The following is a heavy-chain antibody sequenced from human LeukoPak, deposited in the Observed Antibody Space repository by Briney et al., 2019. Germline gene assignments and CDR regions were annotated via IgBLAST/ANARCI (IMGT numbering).Heavy chain of an antibody. CDR1: GGSFSGYY. V-gene: IGHV4-34*01. Sequence: SETLSLTCAVYGGSFSGYYWSWIRQPPGKGLEWIGEINHSGSTNYNLSLKSRVTISVDTSKNQFSLKLSSVTAADTAVYYCARVSLLFYYYGMDVWGKGTTVTVSS. D-gene: IGHD2-15*01. CDR2: INHSGST. J-gene: IGHJ6*04. CDR3: ARVSLLFYYYGMDV.